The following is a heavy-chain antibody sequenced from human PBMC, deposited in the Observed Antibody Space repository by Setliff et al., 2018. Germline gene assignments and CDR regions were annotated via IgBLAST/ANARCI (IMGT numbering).Heavy chain of an antibody. D-gene: IGHD1-20*01. Sequence: ASVKVSCKASAKTFTAYYVHWVRQAPGQGLEWMGWIGPYNGNTYYAQKFQGRVAITTDTSTSTAYMELRSLRSDDTAVYYCAKGGNITRETYYYYGMDVWGQGTTVTVSS. CDR2: IGPYNGNT. CDR3: AKGGNITRETYYYYGMDV. J-gene: IGHJ6*02. V-gene: IGHV1-18*01. CDR1: AKTFTAYY.